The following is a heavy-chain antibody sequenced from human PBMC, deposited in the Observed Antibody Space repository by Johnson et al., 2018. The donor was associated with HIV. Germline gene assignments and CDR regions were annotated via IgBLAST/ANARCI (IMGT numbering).Heavy chain of an antibody. Sequence: VQLVESGGGLVQPGGSLRLSCAASGFTFSSYEMNWVRQAPGKGLEWVSYISSSADTIYYADSVKGRFTISRDNAKKSLYLQMNSLRAEDTAVYYCARGGWNDANDAFDIWGQGTTVSVSS. CDR1: GFTFSSYE. CDR2: ISSSADTI. V-gene: IGHV3-48*03. D-gene: IGHD1-1*01. CDR3: ARGGWNDANDAFDI. J-gene: IGHJ3*02.